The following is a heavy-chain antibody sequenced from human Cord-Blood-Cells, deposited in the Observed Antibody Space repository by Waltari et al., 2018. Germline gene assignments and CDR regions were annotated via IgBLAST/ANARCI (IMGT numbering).Heavy chain of an antibody. Sequence: QVQLVESGGGVVQPGRSLRLSCAASGFTFSSYAMHWVRQAPGKGLEWVAVISYDGSNKYYADSVKGRFTISRDNSKNTLYLQMNSLRAEDTAVYYCARKGSSWYLIFYYWGQGTLVTVSS. V-gene: IGHV3-30-3*01. J-gene: IGHJ4*02. CDR2: ISYDGSNK. D-gene: IGHD6-13*01. CDR3: ARKGSSWYLIFYY. CDR1: GFTFSSYA.